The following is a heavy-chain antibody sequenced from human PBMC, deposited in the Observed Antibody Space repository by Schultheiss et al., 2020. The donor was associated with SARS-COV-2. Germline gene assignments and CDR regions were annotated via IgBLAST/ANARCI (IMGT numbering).Heavy chain of an antibody. Sequence: GGSLRLSCAASRFTFSSHTTNRVRQAPGKGLEWVSYISSSSSTIYYADSVKGRFTISRDNAKNSLYLQMNSLRDEDTAVYYCARDWRCSGGSCYSSWGQGTLVTVSS. CDR3: ARDWRCSGGSCYSS. CDR2: ISSSSSTI. V-gene: IGHV3-48*02. D-gene: IGHD2-15*01. CDR1: RFTFSSHT. J-gene: IGHJ5*02.